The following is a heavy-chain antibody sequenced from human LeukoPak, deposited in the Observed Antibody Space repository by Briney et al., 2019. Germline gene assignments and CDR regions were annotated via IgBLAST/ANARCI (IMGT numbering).Heavy chain of an antibody. CDR1: GFTFSNYW. D-gene: IGHD1-1*01. CDR3: ARGGTWSFDY. Sequence: PGGSPRLSCAASGFTFSNYWMTWLRQAPGKGLEWVANIKEDGSEKYYVDSVRGRFTISRDNAKNSLYLQMNSLRAEDTAVYFCARGGTWSFDYWGQGTLVTVSS. V-gene: IGHV3-7*01. CDR2: IKEDGSEK. J-gene: IGHJ4*02.